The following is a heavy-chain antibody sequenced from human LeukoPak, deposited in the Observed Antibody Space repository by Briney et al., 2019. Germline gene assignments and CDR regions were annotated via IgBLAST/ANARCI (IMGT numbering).Heavy chain of an antibody. CDR3: ARESPAFDY. J-gene: IGHJ4*02. Sequence: GGSLRLSCVDSGFTFSSFGMSWVRQAPGKGLEWVSAISSSGSTTYYVDSVKGRFTISRDNSRNTLYLQMNSLRGEDTAVYYCARESPAFDYWGQGTLVTVS. CDR2: ISSSGSTT. CDR1: GFTFSSFG. V-gene: IGHV3-23*01.